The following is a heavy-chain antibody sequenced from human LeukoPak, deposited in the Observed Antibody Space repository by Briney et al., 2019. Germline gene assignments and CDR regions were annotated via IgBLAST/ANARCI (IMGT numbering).Heavy chain of an antibody. J-gene: IGHJ4*02. D-gene: IGHD2-2*01. V-gene: IGHV1-18*01. CDR3: ARDRRAIVVVPAARQFDY. CDR2: ISAYNGNT. Sequence: ASVKVSCKASGYTFTSYGISWVRQAPGQGLEWMGWISAYNGNTNYAQKLQGRVTMTTDTSTSTAYMELRSLRSDDTAVYYCARDRRAIVVVPAARQFDYWGQGTLVTVPS. CDR1: GYTFTSYG.